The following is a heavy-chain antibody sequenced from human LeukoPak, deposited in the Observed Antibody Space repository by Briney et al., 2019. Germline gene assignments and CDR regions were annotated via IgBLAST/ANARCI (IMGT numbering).Heavy chain of an antibody. Sequence: GGSLRLSCAASGFTFSSYGMHWVCQAPGKGLEWVAFIRYDGSNKYYADSVKGRFTLSRDNSKNTLYLQMNSLRAEDTAVYYCAKDRSSGWYYFDYWGQGTLVTVSS. CDR1: GFTFSSYG. CDR3: AKDRSSGWYYFDY. CDR2: IRYDGSNK. J-gene: IGHJ4*02. D-gene: IGHD6-19*01. V-gene: IGHV3-30*02.